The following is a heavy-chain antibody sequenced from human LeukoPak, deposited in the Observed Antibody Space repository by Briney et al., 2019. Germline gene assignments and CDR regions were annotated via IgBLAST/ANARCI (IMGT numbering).Heavy chain of an antibody. J-gene: IGHJ4*02. CDR2: IDTTGDGT. Sequence: GGSLRLSCAASGFTFSDYTIHWVRQAPGKGLEYVSAIDTTGDGTYYADSVKGRFTISRDNSKNTLYLQMGSLTTEDMAVYYCARISIAAAGVDYWGQGHLVTVSS. CDR1: GFTFSDYT. CDR3: ARISIAAAGVDY. D-gene: IGHD6-13*01. V-gene: IGHV3-64*02.